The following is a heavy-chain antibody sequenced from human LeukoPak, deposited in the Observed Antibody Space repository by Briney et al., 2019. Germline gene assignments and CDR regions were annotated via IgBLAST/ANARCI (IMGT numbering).Heavy chain of an antibody. CDR1: GGSVSGYY. J-gene: IGHJ4*02. V-gene: IGHV4-59*02. Sequence: SETLSLTCTVSGGSVSGYYWSWIRQPPGKGLEWIGYVYYTGSTNYNPSLKSRVTIPVDMSKNQFSLRLRSVTAADTAVYFCARLSGSPWRWGQGTLVTVSS. CDR2: VYYTGST. D-gene: IGHD1-26*01. CDR3: ARLSGSPWR.